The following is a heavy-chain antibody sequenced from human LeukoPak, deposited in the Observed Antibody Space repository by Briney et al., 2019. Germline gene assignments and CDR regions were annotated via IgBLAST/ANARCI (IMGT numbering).Heavy chain of an antibody. J-gene: IGHJ4*02. CDR3: AKDPGVLTGNFYY. D-gene: IGHD3-9*01. CDR2: IWYDGRDK. V-gene: IGHV3-30*02. Sequence: GGSLRLSCAPPGFTFSSYRMQCGCQAPGKGLEWVAVIWYDGRDKYYADSVKGRFTISRDNSKNTLYLQMNSLRAEDTAVYCCAKDPGVLTGNFYYWGQGTLVTVSS. CDR1: GFTFSSYR.